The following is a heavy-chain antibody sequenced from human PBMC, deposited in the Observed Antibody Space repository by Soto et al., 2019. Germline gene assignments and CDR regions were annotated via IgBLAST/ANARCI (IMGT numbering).Heavy chain of an antibody. CDR1: GGTFSSYA. J-gene: IGHJ6*02. CDR3: ARSQGSSTSLEIYYYYYYGMEV. V-gene: IGHV1-69*01. D-gene: IGHD2-2*01. CDR2: IIPISGTA. Sequence: QVQLVQSGAEVKKPGSSVKVSCKASGGTFSSYAISWVRQAPGQGLERMGGIIPISGTANYAQKCQGRVTINADESTSTAYKELSSLRSEDTAVYYCARSQGSSTSLEIYYYYYYGMEVWGQGTTVTVSS.